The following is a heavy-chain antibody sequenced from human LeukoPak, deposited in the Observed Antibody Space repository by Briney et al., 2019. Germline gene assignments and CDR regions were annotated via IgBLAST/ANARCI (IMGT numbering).Heavy chain of an antibody. CDR2: IYYSGST. V-gene: IGHV4-30-4*01. Sequence: SETLSLTCTVSGGSISSGDYYWSWIPQPPGKGLEWIGYIYYSGSTYYNPSLKSRVTISVDTSKNQFSLKLSSVTAADTAVYYCARAPYYYDSSGYYYWFDPWGQGTLVTVSS. CDR1: GGSISSGDYY. CDR3: ARAPYYYDSSGYYYWFDP. J-gene: IGHJ5*02. D-gene: IGHD3-22*01.